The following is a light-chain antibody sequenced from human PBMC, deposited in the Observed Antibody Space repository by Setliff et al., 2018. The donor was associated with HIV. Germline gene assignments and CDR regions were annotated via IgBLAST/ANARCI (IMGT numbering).Light chain of an antibody. V-gene: IGLV2-14*03. J-gene: IGLJ1*01. CDR2: DVS. CDR3: SSYPSSSTLV. CDR1: SSYIAIYNF. Sequence: QSVLTQPPSVSGSPGQSITISCTGTSSYIAIYNFVSWYQHHPGKAPKLIIYDVSNRPSGVSNRFSGSKSGNTASLTISGLQAEDEADYDCSSYPSSSTLVFGTGTKGTV.